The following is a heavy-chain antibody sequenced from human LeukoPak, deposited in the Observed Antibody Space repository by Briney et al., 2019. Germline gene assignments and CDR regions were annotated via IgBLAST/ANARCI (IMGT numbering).Heavy chain of an antibody. CDR3: ADGDYY. V-gene: IGHV3-48*01. CDR1: GFTFSRYS. J-gene: IGHJ4*02. Sequence: GGSLRLSCAASGFTFSRYSMNRVRQAPGKGLEWVSYISSRSDTIYYADSVKGRFTISRDNAQNSLYLQMNSLRAEDTAVYYCADGDYYWGQGTLVTVSS. CDR2: ISSRSDTI. D-gene: IGHD4-17*01.